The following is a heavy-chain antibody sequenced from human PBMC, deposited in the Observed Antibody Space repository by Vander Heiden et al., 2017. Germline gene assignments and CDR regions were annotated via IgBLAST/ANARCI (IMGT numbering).Heavy chain of an antibody. CDR3: TTVRVPAALLYYYYGMDV. D-gene: IGHD2-2*02. CDR2: IKSKTDGGTT. CDR1: GFPFSNAW. Sequence: EVQLVESGGGLVKPGGSLRLSCAASGFPFSNAWMSWLRQAPGKGLEWVGRIKSKTDGGTTDYAAPVKGRFTISRDDSKNTLYLQMNSLKTEDTAVYYCTTVRVPAALLYYYYGMDVWGQGTTVTVSS. V-gene: IGHV3-15*01. J-gene: IGHJ6*02.